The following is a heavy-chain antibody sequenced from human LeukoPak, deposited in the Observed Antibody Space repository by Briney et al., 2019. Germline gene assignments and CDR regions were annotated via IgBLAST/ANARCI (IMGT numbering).Heavy chain of an antibody. CDR3: ARSLVVVTAINAFDI. J-gene: IGHJ3*02. Sequence: ASVKVSCKASGYTFTSYGISWVRQAPGQGLEWMGWISAYNGNTNYAQKLQGRVTMTTDTSTSTAYMELRSLRSDDPAVYYCARSLVVVTAINAFDIWGQGTMVTVSS. V-gene: IGHV1-18*01. D-gene: IGHD2-21*02. CDR2: ISAYNGNT. CDR1: GYTFTSYG.